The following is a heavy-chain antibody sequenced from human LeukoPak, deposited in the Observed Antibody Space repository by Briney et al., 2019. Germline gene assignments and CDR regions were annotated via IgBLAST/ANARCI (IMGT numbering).Heavy chain of an antibody. J-gene: IGHJ4*02. CDR2: IKQDGSAK. V-gene: IGHV3-7*01. CDR3: ARDASEHCSSTTCYDGRGDFDY. D-gene: IGHD2-2*01. CDR1: GFTFSSYW. Sequence: GGSLRLSCAASGFTFSSYWVSWVRQAPGKGLEWVANIKQDGSAKYYVDSVKGRFTISRDNAKNSLSLQMNSLTAEDTAVYYCARDASEHCSSTTCYDGRGDFDYWGQGTLVTVSS.